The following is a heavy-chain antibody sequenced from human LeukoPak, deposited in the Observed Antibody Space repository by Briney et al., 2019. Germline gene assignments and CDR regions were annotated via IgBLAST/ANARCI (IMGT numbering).Heavy chain of an antibody. D-gene: IGHD2-2*01. J-gene: IGHJ4*02. V-gene: IGHV4-34*01. Sequence: SETLSLTCAVYGGSFSGYYWSWIRQPPGKGLEWIGEINHSGSTNYNPSLKSRVTISVDTSKSQFSLKLSSVTAADTAVYYCAGGYCSSTSCHRYFDYWGQGTLVTVSS. CDR3: AGGYCSSTSCHRYFDY. CDR1: GGSFSGYY. CDR2: INHSGST.